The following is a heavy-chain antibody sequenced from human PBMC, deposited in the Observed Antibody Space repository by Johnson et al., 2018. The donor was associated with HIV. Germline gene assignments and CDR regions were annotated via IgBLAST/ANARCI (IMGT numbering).Heavy chain of an antibody. CDR2: ISYDGSNK. V-gene: IGHV3-30*04. Sequence: QVQLVESGGGVVQPGRSLRLSCAASGFTFSSYAMHWVRQAPGKGLEWVAVISYDGSNKYYADSVKGRFTISRDNFKNTLYLQMNSLRAEDSACYYCAIEFTLEWENPTIWGQGTMVTVSS. CDR3: AIEFTLEWENPTI. D-gene: IGHD3-3*01. CDR1: GFTFSSYA. J-gene: IGHJ3*02.